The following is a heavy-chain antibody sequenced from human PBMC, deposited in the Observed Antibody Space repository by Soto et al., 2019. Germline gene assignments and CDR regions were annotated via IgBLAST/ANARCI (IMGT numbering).Heavy chain of an antibody. CDR3: ATRYCSSTSCVSCFDP. CDR1: GYTLTELS. J-gene: IGHJ5*02. V-gene: IGHV1-24*01. D-gene: IGHD2-2*01. Sequence: GASVKVSCKVSGYTLTELSMHWVRQAPGKGLEWMGGFDPEDGETIYAQKFQGRVTMTEDTSTDAAYMELSSLRSEDTAVYYCATRYCSSTSCVSCFDPWGQGTLVTVSS. CDR2: FDPEDGET.